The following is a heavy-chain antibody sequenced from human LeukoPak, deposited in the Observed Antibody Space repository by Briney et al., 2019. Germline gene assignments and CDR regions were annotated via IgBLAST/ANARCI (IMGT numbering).Heavy chain of an antibody. CDR2: IYYSGST. CDR3: ARGSGYVYY. CDR1: GGSISSSSYY. J-gene: IGHJ4*02. V-gene: IGHV4-39*07. Sequence: KASETLSLTCTVSGGSISSSSYYWGWIRQPPGKGLEWIGSIYYSGSTYYNPSLKSRVTISVDTSKNQFSLKLSSVTAADTAVYYCARGSGYVYYWGQGTLVTVSS. D-gene: IGHD5-12*01.